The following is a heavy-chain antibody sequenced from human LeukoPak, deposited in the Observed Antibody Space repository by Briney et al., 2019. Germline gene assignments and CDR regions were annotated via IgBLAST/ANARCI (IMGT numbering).Heavy chain of an antibody. CDR2: INHSGST. CDR1: GGSFSGYY. CDR3: ARRGLWFGELFGY. D-gene: IGHD3-10*01. Sequence: SETLSLTCAVYGGSFSGYYWSWIRQPPGKGLEWIGEINHSGSTNHNPSLESRVTISVDTSKNQFSLKLSSVTAADTAVYYCARRGLWFGELFGYWGQGTLVTVSS. V-gene: IGHV4-34*01. J-gene: IGHJ4*02.